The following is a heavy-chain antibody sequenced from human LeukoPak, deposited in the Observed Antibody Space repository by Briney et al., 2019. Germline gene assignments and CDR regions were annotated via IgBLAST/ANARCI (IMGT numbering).Heavy chain of an antibody. J-gene: IGHJ4*02. D-gene: IGHD6-19*01. V-gene: IGHV3-48*03. CDR3: ARDLGYSSGPNY. Sequence: QPGGSLRLSCVASGFTFSSYEMTWVRQAPGKGLEWLSYISSSGSTIYYVDSVKGRFTISRDNAKNSLYLQMNSLGAEDTAVYYCARDLGYSSGPNYWGQGTRVTVSS. CDR1: GFTFSSYE. CDR2: ISSSGSTI.